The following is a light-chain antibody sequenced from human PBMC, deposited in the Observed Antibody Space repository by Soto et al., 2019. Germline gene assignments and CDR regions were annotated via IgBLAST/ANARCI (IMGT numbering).Light chain of an antibody. V-gene: IGKV3-20*01. Sequence: EIVLTPSPGTLSLSPVERATLSCRASQSVSSNYLAWYQQKPGQAPRLLIYGASSRATGIPDRFSGTGSGTEFTLTISSLKSEDYAVYYCQQYKSWPPITFGQGTRLEIK. CDR1: QSVSSNY. J-gene: IGKJ5*01. CDR2: GAS. CDR3: QQYKSWPPIT.